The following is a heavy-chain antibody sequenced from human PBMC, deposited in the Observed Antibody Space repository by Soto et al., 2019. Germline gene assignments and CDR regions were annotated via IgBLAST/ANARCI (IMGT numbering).Heavy chain of an antibody. Sequence: QVQLVQSGAEVKKPGASVKVSCKASGYTFTSYGISWVRQAPGQGLEWMGWISAYNGNTNYAQKLQGRVTMTTDTSTSSAVMELRSLRSDDTAVYYCTRRIQVAGTPNSYYFDYWGQGTLVTVSS. CDR3: TRRIQVAGTPNSYYFDY. V-gene: IGHV1-18*01. CDR1: GYTFTSYG. CDR2: ISAYNGNT. J-gene: IGHJ4*02. D-gene: IGHD6-19*01.